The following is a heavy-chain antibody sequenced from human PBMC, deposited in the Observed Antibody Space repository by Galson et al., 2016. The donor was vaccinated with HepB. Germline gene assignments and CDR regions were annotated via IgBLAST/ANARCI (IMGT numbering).Heavy chain of an antibody. CDR2: ITWNSDTI. CDR1: GSTFDDYA. CDR3: AKDANASGTSYFEN. Sequence: SLRLSCAASGSTFDDYALHWVRQAPGKGLEWVSHITWNSDTIVYADSVKGRFTISRDNGRNSLYLQMNSLRPEDTAVYFCAKDANASGTSYFENWGQGTLVTVSS. V-gene: IGHV3-9*01. J-gene: IGHJ4*02. D-gene: IGHD1-14*01.